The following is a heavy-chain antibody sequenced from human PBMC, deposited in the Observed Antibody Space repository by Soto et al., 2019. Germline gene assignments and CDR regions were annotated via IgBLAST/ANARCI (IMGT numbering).Heavy chain of an antibody. CDR2: IGTAGDT. V-gene: IGHV3-13*01. Sequence: GGSPRLSRAAPGFTFSSYDMHWVRQATGKGLEWVSAIGTAGDTYYPGSVKGRFTISRENAKNSLYLQMNSLRAGDTAVYYSASAAPNRRAYDYWGQGTLVTVSS. CDR1: GFTFSSYD. CDR3: ASAAPNRRAYDY. D-gene: IGHD6-13*01. J-gene: IGHJ4*02.